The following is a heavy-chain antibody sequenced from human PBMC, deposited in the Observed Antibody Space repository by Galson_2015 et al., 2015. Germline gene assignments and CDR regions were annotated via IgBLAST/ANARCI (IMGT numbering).Heavy chain of an antibody. CDR2: ISGSGGST. CDR3: AKDPIRFLEWLLHPYYFDY. CDR1: GFTFSSYA. V-gene: IGHV3-23*01. J-gene: IGHJ4*02. D-gene: IGHD3-3*01. Sequence: SLRLSCAASGFTFSSYAMSWVRQAPGKGLEWVSAISGSGGSTYYADSVKGRFTISRDNSKNTLYLQMNSLRAEDTAVYYCAKDPIRFLEWLLHPYYFDYWGQGTLVTVSS.